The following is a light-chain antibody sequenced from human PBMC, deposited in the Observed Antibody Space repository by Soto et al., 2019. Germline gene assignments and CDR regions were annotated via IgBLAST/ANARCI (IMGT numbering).Light chain of an antibody. V-gene: IGLV1-40*01. CDR3: QSYDSSLSVVV. CDR2: GNS. Sequence: QSVLTQPPSASETPGQRLTISCSGSSSNIGSNTVNWYQQLPGAAPKLLIYGNSNRPSGVPDRFSGSKSGTSASLAITGLQAEDEADYYCQSYDSSLSVVVFGGGTKLTVL. CDR1: SSNIGSNT. J-gene: IGLJ2*01.